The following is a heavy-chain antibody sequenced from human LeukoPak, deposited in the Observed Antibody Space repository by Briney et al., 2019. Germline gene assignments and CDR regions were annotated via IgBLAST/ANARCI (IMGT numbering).Heavy chain of an antibody. CDR2: IYYNGIT. J-gene: IGHJ4*02. V-gene: IGHV4-39*01. CDR1: GDSISSGNFY. D-gene: IGHD4-17*01. CDR3: ARDHGDFVQHD. Sequence: SETLSLTCTVSGDSISSGNFYWGWIRQPPGKELQWIGSIYYNGITHYNPSLESRVTISADTSTNEFSLKLRSATAADTAMYYCARDHGDFVQHDWGQGTLVTVSS.